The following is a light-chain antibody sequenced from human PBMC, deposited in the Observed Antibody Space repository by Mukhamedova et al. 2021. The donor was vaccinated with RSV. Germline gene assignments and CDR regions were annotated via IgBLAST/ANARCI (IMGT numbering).Light chain of an antibody. CDR2: DAS. CDR3: QQYNSYYT. Sequence: WYQRRVHGKAPKLLIYDASNLETGVPSRFSGSGSGTEFTLTISSLQPDDFATYYCQQYNSYYTFGQGTKLEIK. J-gene: IGKJ2*01. V-gene: IGKV1-5*01.